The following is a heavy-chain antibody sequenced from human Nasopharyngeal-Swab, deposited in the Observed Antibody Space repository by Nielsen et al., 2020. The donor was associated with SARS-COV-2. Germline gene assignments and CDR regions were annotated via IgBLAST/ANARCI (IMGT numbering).Heavy chain of an antibody. J-gene: IGHJ6*03. CDR2: ISYDGSNK. V-gene: IGHV3-30*18. CDR3: AKDWGYKSDYYYYMDV. D-gene: IGHD5-18*01. CDR1: GFTFSSYG. Sequence: GESLKISCAASGFTFSSYGMHWVRQAPGTGLEWVAVISYDGSNKYYADSVKGRFTISRDNSKNTLYLQMNSLRAEDTAVYYCAKDWGYKSDYYYYMDVWGKGTTVTVSS.